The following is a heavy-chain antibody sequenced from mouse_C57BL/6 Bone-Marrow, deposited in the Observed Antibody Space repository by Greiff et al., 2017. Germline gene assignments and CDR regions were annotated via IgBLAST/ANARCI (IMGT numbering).Heavy chain of an antibody. CDR3: ARDRDDGYLFDY. CDR2: ISYDGSN. D-gene: IGHD2-3*01. CDR1: GYSITSGYY. V-gene: IGHV3-6*01. J-gene: IGHJ2*01. Sequence: ESGPGLVKPSQSLSLTCSVTGYSITSGYYWNWIRQFPGNKLEWMGYISYDGSNNYNPSLKNRISITRDTSKNQSFLKLNSVTTEDTATYYCARDRDDGYLFDYWGQGTTLTVSS.